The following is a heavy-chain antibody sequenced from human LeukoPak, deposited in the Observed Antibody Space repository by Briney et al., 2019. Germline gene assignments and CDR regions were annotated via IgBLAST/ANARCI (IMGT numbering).Heavy chain of an antibody. Sequence: GGSLRLSCAASGFTFSGYWMSWVRQAPGKGLEWGANINQDGSEKYYVDSVKGRFTISRDNAKNSLFLQMGSLRVEDTAVYYCARESTAGYNSSWYGFRNWGQGTLVSVSS. J-gene: IGHJ1*01. D-gene: IGHD6-13*01. CDR3: ARESTAGYNSSWYGFRN. CDR2: INQDGSEK. CDR1: GFTFSGYW. V-gene: IGHV3-7*01.